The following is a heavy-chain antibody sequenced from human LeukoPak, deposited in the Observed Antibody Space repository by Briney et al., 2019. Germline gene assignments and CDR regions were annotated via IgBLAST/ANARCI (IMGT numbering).Heavy chain of an antibody. J-gene: IGHJ3*02. Sequence: GSSVKVSCKASGGTFSSYAISWVRQAPGQGLEWMGRNIPILGIANYAQKFQGRVTITADKSTSTAYMELSSLRSEDTAVYYCARGCSSTSCYEGDAFDIWGQGTMVTVSS. V-gene: IGHV1-69*04. CDR1: GGTFSSYA. D-gene: IGHD2-2*01. CDR3: ARGCSSTSCYEGDAFDI. CDR2: NIPILGIA.